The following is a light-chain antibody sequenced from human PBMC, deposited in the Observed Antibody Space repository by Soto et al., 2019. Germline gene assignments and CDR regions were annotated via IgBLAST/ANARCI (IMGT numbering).Light chain of an antibody. CDR2: DAS. J-gene: IGKJ5*01. Sequence: GCTLTPNPLSLSPGERATLSCRAIQCISSSLAWYQQKPGQAPRLLLYDASNRATGIPARFSGSGSGTDFTLTISSLEPEDFAVYYCQQRSNWPPRIPFAQGTRLENK. V-gene: IGKV3-11*01. CDR3: QQRSNWPPRIP. CDR1: QCISSS.